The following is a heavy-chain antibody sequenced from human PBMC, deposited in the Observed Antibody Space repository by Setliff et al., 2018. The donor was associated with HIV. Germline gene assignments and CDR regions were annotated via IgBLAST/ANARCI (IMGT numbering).Heavy chain of an antibody. Sequence: PGGSLRLSCAASGFTFSSYAMSWVRQAPGKGLEWVSAISGSGGSTYYADSVKGRFTISRDNSKNTLYLQMDRLRAEDTAVYYCARDYRWLNWFFDLWGRGTLVTVSS. CDR1: GFTFSSYA. CDR2: ISGSGGST. V-gene: IGHV3-23*01. D-gene: IGHD5-12*01. J-gene: IGHJ2*01. CDR3: ARDYRWLNWFFDL.